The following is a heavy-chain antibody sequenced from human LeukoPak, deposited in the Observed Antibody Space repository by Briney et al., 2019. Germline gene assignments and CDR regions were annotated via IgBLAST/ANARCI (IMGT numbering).Heavy chain of an antibody. CDR3: ARGRSSVDY. Sequence: GGSLRLSCEVSGFTFSRYWMSWVRQAPGKGLEWVANINQDGSEKYYVDSVEGRFTMSRDNAKNLLYLQMNSLRAEDRAVYYCARGRSSVDYWGQGTLVTVSS. D-gene: IGHD6-19*01. CDR1: GFTFSRYW. CDR2: INQDGSEK. V-gene: IGHV3-7*01. J-gene: IGHJ4*02.